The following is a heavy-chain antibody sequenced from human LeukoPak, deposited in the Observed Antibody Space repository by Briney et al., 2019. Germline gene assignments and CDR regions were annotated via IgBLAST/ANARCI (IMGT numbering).Heavy chain of an antibody. CDR3: AKSSGYSYGYYFDF. V-gene: IGHV3-23*01. D-gene: IGHD5-18*01. J-gene: IGHJ4*02. CDR2: ISGSGGST. Sequence: GGSLRLSCAASRFTFSSYAMSWIRQAPGKGLEWVSGISGSGGSTYYADSVKGRFTTSRDNSKNTLYLQMNSLRADDTAVYYCAKSSGYSYGYYFDFWGQGTLVTVSS. CDR1: RFTFSSYA.